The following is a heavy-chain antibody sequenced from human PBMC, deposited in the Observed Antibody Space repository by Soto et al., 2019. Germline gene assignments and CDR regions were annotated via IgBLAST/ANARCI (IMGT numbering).Heavy chain of an antibody. V-gene: IGHV6-1*01. J-gene: IGHJ6*02. CDR3: ARVAAPTMVRGVIDYYYYGMDV. CDR1: GDSVSSNSAA. Sequence: SQTLSLTCAISGDSVSSNSAAWNWIRQSPSRGLEWLGRTYYRSKWYNDYAVSVKSRITINPDTSKNQFSLQLNCVTPEDTAVYYCARVAAPTMVRGVIDYYYYGMDVWGQGTTVTVSS. CDR2: TYYRSKWYN. D-gene: IGHD3-10*01.